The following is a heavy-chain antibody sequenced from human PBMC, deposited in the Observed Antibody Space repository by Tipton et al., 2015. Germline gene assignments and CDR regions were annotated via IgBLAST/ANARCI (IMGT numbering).Heavy chain of an antibody. CDR2: IYRTGRT. CDR3: VREGPGDNSPWQ. V-gene: IGHV4-30-4*01. D-gene: IGHD2/OR15-2a*01. CDR1: GDITYGDYY. Sequence: TLSLTCSVFGDITYGDYYWSWIRQPPGKGLEWIGFIYRTGRTYYNPSLMSRLSISLDTSKNQFSLNLDSVTAADTAVYYCVREGPGDNSPWQWGQGTLVTVSS. J-gene: IGHJ4*02.